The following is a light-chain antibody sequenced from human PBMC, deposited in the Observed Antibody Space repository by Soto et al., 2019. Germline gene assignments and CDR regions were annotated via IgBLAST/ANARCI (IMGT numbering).Light chain of an antibody. Sequence: EIVLTQSPATLSLSPGERATLSCRASQSVSSTLAWYQQKPGQAPSLLIYETSNRATGVPARFSGSGSGTDFTLTISSLEPEDFAVYYCQFRSNWPVSLTFGGGTTVAI. CDR2: ETS. V-gene: IGKV3-11*01. CDR1: QSVSST. J-gene: IGKJ4*01. CDR3: QFRSNWPVSLT.